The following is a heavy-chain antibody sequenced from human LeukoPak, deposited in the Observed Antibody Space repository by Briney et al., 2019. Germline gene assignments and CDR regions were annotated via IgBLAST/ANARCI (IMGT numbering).Heavy chain of an antibody. V-gene: IGHV3-23*01. CDR3: AKTRGGYGDPSYFDY. CDR1: GFTFSSYA. Sequence: TGGSLTLSCAASGFTFSSYAMSWVRQAPGKGLEWVSAISGSGDSTYYADSVKGRFTISRDNSKNTLYLQMNSLRAEDTAVYYCAKTRGGYGDPSYFDYWGQGTLVTVSS. J-gene: IGHJ4*02. D-gene: IGHD4-17*01. CDR2: ISGSGDST.